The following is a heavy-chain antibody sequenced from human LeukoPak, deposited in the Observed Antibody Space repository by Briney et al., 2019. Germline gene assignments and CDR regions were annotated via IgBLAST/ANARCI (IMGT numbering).Heavy chain of an antibody. Sequence: SETLSLTCAVYGGSFSGYYWSWIRQPPGKGLEWIGEINHSGSTNYIPSLKSRVTISVDTSKNQFSLKLSSVTAADTAVYYCAIIPYSGSNWFDPWGQGTLVTVSS. D-gene: IGHD3-16*01. CDR2: INHSGST. CDR3: AIIPYSGSNWFDP. J-gene: IGHJ5*02. CDR1: GGSFSGYY. V-gene: IGHV4-34*01.